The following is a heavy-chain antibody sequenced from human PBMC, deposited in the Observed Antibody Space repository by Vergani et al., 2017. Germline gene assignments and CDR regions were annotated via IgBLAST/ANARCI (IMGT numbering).Heavy chain of an antibody. V-gene: IGHV4-38-2*01. J-gene: IGHJ5*02. Sequence: QVQLQESGPGLVKPSETLSLTCAVSGDSISSGYYWGWIRQPPGKGLEWIGSIYHSGSTYYNPSLKSRVTISVDTSKNQFSLKLGSVTAADTAVYYCARPDPVQTGFDPWGQGTLVTVSS. D-gene: IGHD1-14*01. CDR1: GDSISSGYY. CDR2: IYHSGST. CDR3: ARPDPVQTGFDP.